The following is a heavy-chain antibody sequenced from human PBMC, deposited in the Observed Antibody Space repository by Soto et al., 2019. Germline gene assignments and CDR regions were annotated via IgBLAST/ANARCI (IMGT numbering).Heavy chain of an antibody. CDR1: GFTFSSYA. J-gene: IGHJ6*02. CDR3: ARARVQLERRDGMDV. D-gene: IGHD1-1*01. V-gene: IGHV3-30-3*01. CDR2: ISYDGSNK. Sequence: LRLSCAASGFTFSSYAMHWVRQAPGKGLEWVAVISYDGSNKYYADSVKGRFTISRDNSKNTLYLQMNSLRAEDTAVYYCARARVQLERRDGMDVWGQGTTVTVSS.